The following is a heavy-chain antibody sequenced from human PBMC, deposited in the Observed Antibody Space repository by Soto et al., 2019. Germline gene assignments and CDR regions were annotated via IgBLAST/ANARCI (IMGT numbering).Heavy chain of an antibody. V-gene: IGHV3-23*01. D-gene: IGHD6-6*01. CDR1: GFTFSSYA. J-gene: IGHJ4*02. CDR2: ISGSGGST. CDR3: AKAYSSSHISRLTRGHFDY. Sequence: PGGSLRLSCAASGFTFSSYAMSWVRQAPGKGLEWVSAISGSGGSTYYADSVKGRFTISRDNSKNTLYLQMNSLRAEDTAVYYCAKAYSSSHISRLTRGHFDYWGQGTLVTVSS.